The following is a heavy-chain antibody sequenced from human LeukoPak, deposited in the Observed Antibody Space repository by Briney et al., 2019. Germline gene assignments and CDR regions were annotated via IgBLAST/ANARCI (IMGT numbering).Heavy chain of an antibody. CDR2: LYYSGKT. J-gene: IGHJ4*02. D-gene: IGHD6-19*01. CDR1: GGSISSGSYY. CDR3: ARVRGWLAVAPFDY. V-gene: IGHV4-61*02. Sequence: PSQTLSLTCTVSGGSISSGSYYWSWIRQPAGKGLEWIGTLYYSGKTYYNPSLKSRVTISIDTSKNQFSLKLSSVTAADTAVYYCARVRGWLAVAPFDYWGQGTLVTVSS.